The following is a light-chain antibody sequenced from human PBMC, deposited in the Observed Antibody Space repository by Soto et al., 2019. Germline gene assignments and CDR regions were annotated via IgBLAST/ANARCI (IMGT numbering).Light chain of an antibody. V-gene: IGKV1-39*01. CDR1: QSISNH. CDR2: AAS. J-gene: IGKJ1*01. Sequence: DIQMTQSPSSLSASVEDRVIITCRASQSISNHLNWYQQKPGKAPKLLIFAASSLQSGVPSRFSGSRSGPDFTLTIISLQPEYFATDYCQQSYSSPPTFGQGNKLEIK. CDR3: QQSYSSPPT.